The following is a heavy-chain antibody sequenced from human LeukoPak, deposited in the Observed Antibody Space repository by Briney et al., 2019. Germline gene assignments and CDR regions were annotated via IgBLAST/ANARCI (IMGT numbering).Heavy chain of an antibody. CDR3: AREGIRQHPAEYYFDY. CDR2: IYHSGST. D-gene: IGHD6-13*01. J-gene: IGHJ4*02. V-gene: IGHV4-30-2*01. CDR1: GGSISSGGYY. Sequence: SQTLSLTCTVSGGSISSGGYYWSWIRQPPGKGLEWIGYIYHSGSTYYNPSLKSRVTISVDKSKSQFSLKLSSVTAADTAVYYCAREGIRQHPAEYYFDYWGQGTLVTVSS.